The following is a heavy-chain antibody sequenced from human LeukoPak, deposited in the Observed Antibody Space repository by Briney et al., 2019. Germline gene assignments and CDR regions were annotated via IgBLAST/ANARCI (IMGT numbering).Heavy chain of an antibody. D-gene: IGHD4-23*01. CDR1: GYTLTTYD. J-gene: IGHJ4*02. CDR2: INPNSGRT. Sequence: APVKVSCKASGYTLTTYDINWVRQAPGQGLEWMGWINPNSGRTGYALKFQDRISITRNTSISTAYTELSSLESEDTAVYYCARETPSRYFDYWGQGTLVTVSS. CDR3: ARETPSRYFDY. V-gene: IGHV1-8*03.